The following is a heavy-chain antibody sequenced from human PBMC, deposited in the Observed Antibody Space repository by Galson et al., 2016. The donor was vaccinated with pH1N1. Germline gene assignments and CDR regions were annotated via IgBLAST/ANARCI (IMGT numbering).Heavy chain of an antibody. CDR2: IYLGGSRI. V-gene: IGHV5-51*01. CDR3: ARQNDYGDYRGDAFDI. Sequence: QSGAEVKKPGESLKISCEGSGYRFSNSRIGWVRQMPGKGLEWMGIIYLGGSRIRYSPSFQGQVTVSADRSIDTVYLQWSSLKASDTAIYYCARQNDYGDYRGDAFDIWGLGTMVTVSS. D-gene: IGHD4-17*01. J-gene: IGHJ3*02. CDR1: GYRFSNSR.